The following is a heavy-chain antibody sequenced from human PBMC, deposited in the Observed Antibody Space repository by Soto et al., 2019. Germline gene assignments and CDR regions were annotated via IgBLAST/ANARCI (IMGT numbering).Heavy chain of an antibody. Sequence: ASVKVSCKASGYTFTNYGISWVRQAPGRGPEWMGWINPYNGGTFYAQKFQGRVIMTSDTSTTTVYMDLRSLRSDDTAVYYCARESSGGYDYWGQGTRVTVS. CDR3: ARESSGGYDY. J-gene: IGHJ4*02. CDR2: INPYNGGT. D-gene: IGHD5-12*01. CDR1: GYTFTNYG. V-gene: IGHV1-18*01.